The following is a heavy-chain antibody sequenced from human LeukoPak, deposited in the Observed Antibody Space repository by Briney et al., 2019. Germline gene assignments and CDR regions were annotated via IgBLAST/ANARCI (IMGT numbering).Heavy chain of an antibody. CDR2: ISYDGSNK. CDR1: GFTFSSYG. J-gene: IGHJ4*02. V-gene: IGHV3-30*03. CDR3: ASEAAITVTYYFDY. Sequence: PGGSLRLSCAASGFTFSSYGMHWVRQAPGKGLEWVAVISYDGSNKYYADSVKGRSTISRDNSKNTLYLQMNSLRAEDTAVYYCASEAAITVTYYFDYWGQGTLVTVSS. D-gene: IGHD4-17*01.